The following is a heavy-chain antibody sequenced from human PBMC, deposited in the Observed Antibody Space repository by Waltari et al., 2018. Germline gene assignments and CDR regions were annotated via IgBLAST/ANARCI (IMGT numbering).Heavy chain of an antibody. V-gene: IGHV1-58*02. CDR3: AADLGTGTTSPFDY. D-gene: IGHD1-1*01. Sequence: QMQLVQSGPEVKKPGTSGKVSCKASGFTFTSSARQWVRQARGQRLEWIGWIVVGSGNTNYAQKFQERVTITRDMSTSTAYMELSSLRSEDTAVYYCAADLGTGTTSPFDYWGQGTLVTVSS. CDR2: IVVGSGNT. CDR1: GFTFTSSA. J-gene: IGHJ4*02.